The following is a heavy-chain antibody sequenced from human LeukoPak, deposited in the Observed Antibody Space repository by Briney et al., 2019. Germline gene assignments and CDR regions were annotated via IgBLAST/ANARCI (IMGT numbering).Heavy chain of an antibody. V-gene: IGHV1-69*06. J-gene: IGHJ4*02. CDR3: ARLAVAGPRGFDY. CDR1: GYTFTSYY. D-gene: IGHD6-19*01. CDR2: IIPIFGTA. Sequence: GASVKVSCKASGYTFTSYYMHWVRQAPGQGLEWMGGIIPIFGTANYAQKFQGRVTITADKSTSTAYMELSSLRSEDTAVYYCARLAVAGPRGFDYWGQGTLVTVSS.